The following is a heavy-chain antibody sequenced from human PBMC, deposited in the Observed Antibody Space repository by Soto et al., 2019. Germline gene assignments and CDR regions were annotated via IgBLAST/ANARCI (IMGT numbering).Heavy chain of an antibody. V-gene: IGHV3-11*01. CDR3: ARETPENSFDI. Sequence: QVQLVESGGGVVQPGRSLRLSCAASGFIFSDYYMTWIRQTPGKGLEWLSSISSSGGGTYYADSLKGRFTISRDNAKNSLYLQMNSLKAEDTAVYYCARETPENSFDIWGQGTMVTVSS. CDR1: GFIFSDYY. CDR2: ISSSGGGT. J-gene: IGHJ3*02.